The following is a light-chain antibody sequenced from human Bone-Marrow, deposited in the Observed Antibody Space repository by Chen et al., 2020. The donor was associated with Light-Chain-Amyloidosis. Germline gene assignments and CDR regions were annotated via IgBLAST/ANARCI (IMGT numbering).Light chain of an antibody. Sequence: SYELTQPPSVSVSPGQTARITCSGDDLPTKYAYWYQQKPGQAPVLVIHRDTERPSGFSERFSGSSSGTKATLTISGVQAEDEADYHCQSADSSGTYEVIFGGGTKLTVL. J-gene: IGLJ2*01. CDR3: QSADSSGTYEVI. CDR2: RDT. V-gene: IGLV3-25*03. CDR1: DLPTKY.